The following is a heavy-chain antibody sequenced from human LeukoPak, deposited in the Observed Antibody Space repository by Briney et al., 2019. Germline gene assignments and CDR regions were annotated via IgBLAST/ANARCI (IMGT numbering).Heavy chain of an antibody. J-gene: IGHJ3*02. CDR2: ISGYNGNT. CDR1: GYTFTSYG. V-gene: IGHV1-18*01. CDR3: ARPRSLMTRDAFDI. D-gene: IGHD3-16*01. Sequence: VASVKVSCKASGYTFTSYGISWVRQAPGQGLEWMGWISGYNGNTNYAQKLQGRVTMTTDTSTSTVYLELRSLRSDDTAIYYCARPRSLMTRDAFDIWGQGTMVTVSS.